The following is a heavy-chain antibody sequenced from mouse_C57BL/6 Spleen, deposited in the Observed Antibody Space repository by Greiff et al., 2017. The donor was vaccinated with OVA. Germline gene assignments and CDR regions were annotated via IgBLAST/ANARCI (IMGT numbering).Heavy chain of an antibody. V-gene: IGHV10-1*01. J-gene: IGHJ2*01. Sequence: DVQLQESGGGLVQPKGSLKLSCAASGFSFNTYAMNWVRQAPGKGLEWVARIRSKSNNYATYYADSVKDRFTISRDDSESMLYLQMNNLKTEDTDMYYCVRGEFDYWGQGTTLTVSS. CDR3: VRGEFDY. CDR2: IRSKSNNYAT. CDR1: GFSFNTYA.